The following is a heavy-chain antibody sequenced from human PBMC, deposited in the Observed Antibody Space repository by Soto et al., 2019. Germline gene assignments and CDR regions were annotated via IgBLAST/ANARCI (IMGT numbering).Heavy chain of an antibody. D-gene: IGHD4-17*01. CDR2: IYYSGST. CDR1: GGSISSGGYY. Sequence: QVQLQESGPGLVKPSQTLSLTCTVSGGSISSGGYYWSWIRQHPGKGLEWIGYIYYSGSTYYNPSLKSRVTIAVDTSKNQVSLKLSSVTAADTAVYYCARAGLSGLRRTLDYWGQGTLVTVSS. J-gene: IGHJ4*02. V-gene: IGHV4-31*03. CDR3: ARAGLSGLRRTLDY.